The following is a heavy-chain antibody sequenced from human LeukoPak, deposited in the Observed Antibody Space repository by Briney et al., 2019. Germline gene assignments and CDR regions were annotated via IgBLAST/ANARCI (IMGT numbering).Heavy chain of an antibody. V-gene: IGHV3-30*18. D-gene: IGHD2-21*02. CDR1: GFTFSSYG. CDR2: ISYDGSNK. CDR3: AKDLGVVTAILNY. J-gene: IGHJ4*02. Sequence: GGSLRLSCAASGFTFSSYGMHWVRQAPGKGLEWVAVISYDGSNKYYADSVKGRFTISRDNSKNTLYLQMNSLRAEDTAVHYCAKDLGVVTAILNYWGQGTLVTVSS.